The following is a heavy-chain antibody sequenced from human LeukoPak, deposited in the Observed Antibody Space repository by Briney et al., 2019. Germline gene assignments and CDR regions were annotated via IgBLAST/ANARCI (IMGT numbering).Heavy chain of an antibody. V-gene: IGHV1-2*02. CDR1: GYTFTGHY. Sequence: GASVTVSCKASGYTFTGHYMHWVRQAPGQGLEWMGWINSDSGGTKYAQKFQGSVIMTRVTSISTAYMELGRLKSDDTAVYYCARGRVHSWSDAFDIWGQGTTVTVSS. CDR3: ARGRVHSWSDAFDI. CDR2: INSDSGGT. D-gene: IGHD1-1*01. J-gene: IGHJ3*02.